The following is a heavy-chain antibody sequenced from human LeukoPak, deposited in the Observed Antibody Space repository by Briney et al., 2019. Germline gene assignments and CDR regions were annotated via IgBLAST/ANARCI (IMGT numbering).Heavy chain of an antibody. CDR3: ARGKWFGESPN. D-gene: IGHD3-10*01. Sequence: PGGSLRLSCAASGFTFSDYYVSWIRQAPGKGLEWVSYITSSSSYTNYADSVKGRFTISRDNAKNSVYLQMNSLRAEDTAVYYCARGKWFGESPNWGQGTLVTGS. CDR2: ITSSSSYT. J-gene: IGHJ4*02. CDR1: GFTFSDYY. V-gene: IGHV3-11*06.